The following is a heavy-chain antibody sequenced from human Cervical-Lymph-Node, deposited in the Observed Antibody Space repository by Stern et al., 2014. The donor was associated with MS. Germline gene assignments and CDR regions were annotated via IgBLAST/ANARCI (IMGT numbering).Heavy chain of an antibody. D-gene: IGHD3-10*01. V-gene: IGHV1-46*01. CDR2: INPATGAT. CDR3: ARQNMVRGVTELDF. Sequence: QMQLVQSGTEVKKSGASVRVSCKASGYIFSIYYIHWVRQAPGEGLEWLGIINPATGATTYAQKFQDRVTMTNDSSTSTLCLEMSNLTSEDTAVYFCARQNMVRGVTELDFWGQGTLVTVSS. CDR1: GYIFSIYY. J-gene: IGHJ4*02.